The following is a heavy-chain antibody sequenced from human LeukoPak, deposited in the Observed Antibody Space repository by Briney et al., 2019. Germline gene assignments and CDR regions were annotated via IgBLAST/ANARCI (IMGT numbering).Heavy chain of an antibody. CDR1: GFTFSTYS. Sequence: GGSLILSCVVSGFTFSTYSMNWVRQAPRKGLEWVSYISSSSSTIYYADSVKGRFTISRDDAKNSLFLQMNSLRAEDTAMYYCARVVGTTAIDYWGQGTLVTVSS. D-gene: IGHD1-26*01. V-gene: IGHV3-48*04. CDR3: ARVVGTTAIDY. CDR2: ISSSSSTI. J-gene: IGHJ4*02.